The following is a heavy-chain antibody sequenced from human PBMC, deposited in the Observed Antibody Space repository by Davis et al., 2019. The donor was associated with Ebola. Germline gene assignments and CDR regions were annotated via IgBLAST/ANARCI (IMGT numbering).Heavy chain of an antibody. CDR1: GYTFTSYD. CDR2: MNPNSGNT. V-gene: IGHV1-8*01. J-gene: IGHJ6*02. CDR3: ARDRSGDIAVAGIYYYNGMDV. Sequence: ASVQVSCKASGYTFTSYDINWVRQATGQGLEWMGWMNPNSGNTGYAQKFQGRVTMTRNTSISTAYMELSSLRSEDTAVYYCARDRSGDIAVAGIYYYNGMDVWGQGTTVTVSS. D-gene: IGHD6-19*01.